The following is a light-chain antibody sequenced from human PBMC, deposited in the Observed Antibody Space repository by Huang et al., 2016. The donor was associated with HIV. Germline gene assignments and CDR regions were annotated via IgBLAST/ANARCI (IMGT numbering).Light chain of an antibody. V-gene: IGKV3-11*01. J-gene: IGKJ1*01. CDR2: DAS. CDR1: QSIGSY. CDR3: QQRNNWPPWT. Sequence: EIVLTQSPATLSLSPGEGATLSCRASQSIGSYVAWYQQRPGQAPRLCIYDASIRATGIQARFSGRGSGTDFTLTISSLEPEDFAVYYCQQRNNWPPWTFGQGTKVELK.